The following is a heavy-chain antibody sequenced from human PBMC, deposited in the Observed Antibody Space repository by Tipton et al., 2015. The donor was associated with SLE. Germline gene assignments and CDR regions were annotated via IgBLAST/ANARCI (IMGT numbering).Heavy chain of an antibody. V-gene: IGHV3-23*03. CDR1: GFTFSSYA. D-gene: IGHD3-16*01. CDR3: AKGGQPEAFDI. J-gene: IGHJ3*02. Sequence: SLRLSCAASGFTFSSYAMSWVRQAPGKGLEWASVIYSGGSSTYYADSVKGRFTISRDNSKNTLYLQMNSLRAEDTAVYYCAKGGQPEAFDIWGQGTMVTVSS. CDR2: IYSGGSST.